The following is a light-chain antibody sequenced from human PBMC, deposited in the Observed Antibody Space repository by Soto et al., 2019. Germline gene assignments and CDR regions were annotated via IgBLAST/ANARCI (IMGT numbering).Light chain of an antibody. V-gene: IGLV2-14*03. CDR3: SSYASSTPYV. CDR2: DVS. Sequence: QSALTQPASVYGSPGQSITISCTGSSSDGGSYNYVSWYQQQPDKAPKLMIYDVSYRPSGVSNRFSGSKSGNTASLTISGLQAEDEADYYFSSYASSTPYVFGTGTKLTVL. J-gene: IGLJ1*01. CDR1: SSDGGSYNY.